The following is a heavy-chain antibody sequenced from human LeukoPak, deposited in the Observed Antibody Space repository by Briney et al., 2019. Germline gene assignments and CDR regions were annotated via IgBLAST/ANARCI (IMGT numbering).Heavy chain of an antibody. CDR1: GGSFSGYY. V-gene: IGHV4-34*01. Sequence: SETLSLTCAVYGGSFSGYYWSWIRQPPGKGLEWIGEINHSGSTNYNPSLKSRVTISVDTSKNQFSLKLSSVAAADTAVYYCAGSQAGIAAAGTWFDPWGQGTLVTVSS. CDR3: AGSQAGIAAAGTWFDP. CDR2: INHSGST. D-gene: IGHD6-13*01. J-gene: IGHJ5*02.